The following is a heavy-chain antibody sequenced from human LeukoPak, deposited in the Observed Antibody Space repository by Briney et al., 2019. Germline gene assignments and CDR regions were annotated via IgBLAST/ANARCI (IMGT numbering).Heavy chain of an antibody. CDR2: IGTAGDT. V-gene: IGHV3-13*01. CDR3: ATFWSGYYTNAFDI. CDR1: GFTFSSYD. Sequence: GGSLRLSCAASGFTFSSYDMHWVRQATGKGLEWVSAIGTAGDTYYPGSVKGRFTISRDNAKNSLYLQMNSLRAEDTAVYYCATFWSGYYTNAFDIWGQGTMVTVSS. J-gene: IGHJ3*02. D-gene: IGHD3-3*01.